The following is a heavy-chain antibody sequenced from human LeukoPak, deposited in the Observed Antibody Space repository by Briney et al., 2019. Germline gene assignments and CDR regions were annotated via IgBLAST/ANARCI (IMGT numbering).Heavy chain of an antibody. Sequence: PSQTLSLTCTVSGGSISSGGYYWSWIRQHPGKGLEWIGYIYYSGSTYYNPSLKSRVTISVDTSKNQFSLKLSSVTAADTAVYYCARVGNGSGPLYYYYYGMDVWGQGTTVTVSS. CDR1: GGSISSGGYY. V-gene: IGHV4-31*03. CDR2: IYYSGST. CDR3: ARVGNGSGPLYYYYYGMDV. J-gene: IGHJ6*02. D-gene: IGHD3-10*01.